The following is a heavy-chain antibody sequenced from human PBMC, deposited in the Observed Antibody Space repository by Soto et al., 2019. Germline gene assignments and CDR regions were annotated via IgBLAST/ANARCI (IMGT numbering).Heavy chain of an antibody. J-gene: IGHJ6*02. Sequence: ASVKVSCKASGYTFTRYAMHWVRQAPGQRLEWMGWINAGNGNTKYSQKFQGRVTITRDTSASTAYTELSSLRSEDTAVYYCASAYCGGDCSNYYYGIDVWGQGTTVTVSS. D-gene: IGHD2-21*02. CDR1: GYTFTRYA. CDR2: INAGNGNT. V-gene: IGHV1-3*01. CDR3: ASAYCGGDCSNYYYGIDV.